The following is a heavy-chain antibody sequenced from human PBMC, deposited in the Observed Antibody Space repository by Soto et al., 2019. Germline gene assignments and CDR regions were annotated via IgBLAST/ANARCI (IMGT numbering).Heavy chain of an antibody. CDR1: GRSISNGGYY. Sequence: SATMSLTCSVSGRSISNGGYYWSCIRKHPGKGLEWIGYIYYSGSTYYNPSTKSRVTVSVDTSKNQFSLKLSSVTAADTAVYYCARYCSGSSCHDWFDPGGQGTLVTVSS. CDR3: ARYCSGSSCHDWFDP. V-gene: IGHV4-31*02. CDR2: IYYSGST. D-gene: IGHD2-15*01. J-gene: IGHJ5*02.